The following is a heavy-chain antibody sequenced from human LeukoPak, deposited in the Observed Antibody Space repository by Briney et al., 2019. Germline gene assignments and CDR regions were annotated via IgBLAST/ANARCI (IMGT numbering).Heavy chain of an antibody. V-gene: IGHV4-59*08. D-gene: IGHD1-26*01. CDR2: IYYSGST. CDR1: GGSISSYY. Sequence: SETLSLTCTASGGSISSYYWSWIRQPPGKGLEWIGYIYYSGSTNYNPSLKSRVTISVDTSKNQFSLKLSSVTAADTAVYYCARLDRSGSYWDAFDIWGQGTMVTVSS. CDR3: ARLDRSGSYWDAFDI. J-gene: IGHJ3*02.